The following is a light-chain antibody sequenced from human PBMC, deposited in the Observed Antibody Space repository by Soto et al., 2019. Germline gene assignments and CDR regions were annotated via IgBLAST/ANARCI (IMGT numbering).Light chain of an antibody. J-gene: IGKJ1*01. Sequence: DIQMTQSPSSLSASVGDRVTITCRASQSISSYLNWYQQKPGKAPNLLIYNTFNLESGVPSRFSGSGSGTDYTLTISSLQHEDFATYFCQQSYSRPRAFGQGTKVEIK. V-gene: IGKV1-39*01. CDR3: QQSYSRPRA. CDR2: NTF. CDR1: QSISSY.